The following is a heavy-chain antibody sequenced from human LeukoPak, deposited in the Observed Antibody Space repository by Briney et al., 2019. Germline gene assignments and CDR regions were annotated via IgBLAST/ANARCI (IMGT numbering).Heavy chain of an antibody. D-gene: IGHD2-15*01. CDR2: ISGSGGST. Sequence: PGGSLRLSCAASGFTFSNAWMSWVRQAPGKGLEWVSAISGSGGSTYYADSVKGRFTISRDNSKNTLYLQMNSLRAEDTAVYYCAKVRPFVVVVAALDYWGQGTLVTVSS. CDR1: GFTFSNAW. CDR3: AKVRPFVVVVAALDY. V-gene: IGHV3-23*01. J-gene: IGHJ4*02.